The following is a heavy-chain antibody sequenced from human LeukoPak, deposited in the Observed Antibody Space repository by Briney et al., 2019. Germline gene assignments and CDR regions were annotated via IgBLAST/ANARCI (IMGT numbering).Heavy chain of an antibody. CDR3: ARLGYSSGPLSFYYFDY. D-gene: IGHD6-19*01. Sequence: MTSETLSLTCTVSGGSISSYYWSWIRQPPGKGLEWIGYIYYSGSTNYNPSLKSRVTISVDTSKNQFSLKLSSVTAADTAVYYCARLGYSSGPLSFYYFDYWGQGTLVTVSS. J-gene: IGHJ4*02. CDR2: IYYSGST. V-gene: IGHV4-59*08. CDR1: GGSISSYY.